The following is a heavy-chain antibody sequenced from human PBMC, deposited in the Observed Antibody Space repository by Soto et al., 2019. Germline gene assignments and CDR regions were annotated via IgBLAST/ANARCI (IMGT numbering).Heavy chain of an antibody. CDR3: ARYNSGALDY. CDR2: IYYTGNA. CDR1: GGSISSSGGYY. Sequence: SETLSLTCTVSGGSISSSGGYYWICIRQHPGKGLEWIGYIYYTGNAYYNPSLKSRVTISVDTSENQFSLKLNSVTAADTAVYFCARYNSGALDYWGQGTLVTVSS. D-gene: IGHD3-10*01. V-gene: IGHV4-31*03. J-gene: IGHJ4*02.